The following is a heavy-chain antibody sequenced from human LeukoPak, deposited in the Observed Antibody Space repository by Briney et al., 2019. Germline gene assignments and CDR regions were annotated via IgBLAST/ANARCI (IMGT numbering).Heavy chain of an antibody. CDR1: GFTFSHYA. Sequence: PGRSLRLSCAASGFTFSHYAMHWVRQAPGKGLEWVAVISYDGSNKYYADSVKGRFTFSRDNSKNTLYLQMNSLRSEDTAVYYCAKDRGSASGWYHFDYWGQGTLVTVSS. J-gene: IGHJ4*02. D-gene: IGHD6-19*01. CDR3: AKDRGSASGWYHFDY. V-gene: IGHV3-30*18. CDR2: ISYDGSNK.